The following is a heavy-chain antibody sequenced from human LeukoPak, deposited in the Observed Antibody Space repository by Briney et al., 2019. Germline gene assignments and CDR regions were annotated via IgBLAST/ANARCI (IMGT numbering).Heavy chain of an antibody. CDR1: GGSISSSSYY. Sequence: SETLSLTCTVSGGSISSSSYYWGWIRQPPGKGLEWIGSIYYSGSTYYNPSLKSRVTISVDTSKNQFSLKLSSVTAADTAVYYCARAMRSALTPCIHFDYWGQGTLVTVSS. D-gene: IGHD2-8*01. CDR2: IYYSGST. V-gene: IGHV4-39*07. CDR3: ARAMRSALTPCIHFDY. J-gene: IGHJ4*02.